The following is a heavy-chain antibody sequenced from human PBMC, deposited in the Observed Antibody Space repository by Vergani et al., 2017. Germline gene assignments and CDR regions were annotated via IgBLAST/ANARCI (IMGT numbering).Heavy chain of an antibody. V-gene: IGHV5-51*03. J-gene: IGHJ4*02. Sequence: EVQLVQSGAEVKKPGESLKISCKGSGYSFTSYWIGWVRQMPGKGLEWMGIIYPGDSDTRYSPSFQGQVTISADKSISTAYLQWSSLKASDTAVYYCARRGVGATTASYYFDYWGRGTLVTVSS. CDR3: ARRGVGATTASYYFDY. CDR2: IYPGDSDT. D-gene: IGHD1-26*01. CDR1: GYSFTSYW.